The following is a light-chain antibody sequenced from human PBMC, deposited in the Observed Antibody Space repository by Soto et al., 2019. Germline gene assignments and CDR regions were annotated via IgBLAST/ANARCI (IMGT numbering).Light chain of an antibody. V-gene: IGLV2-14*01. CDR1: GSDVGGYKY. Sequence: QSVLTQPASVSGSPGQSITISCTGTGSDVGGYKYVSWYQQLPGKAPKLMIYDVSYRPSGVSDRFSGSKSGNTASLIISGLQAEDEADYYWSSYASSSPFVFGTGTKVTVL. J-gene: IGLJ1*01. CDR3: SSYASSSPFV. CDR2: DVS.